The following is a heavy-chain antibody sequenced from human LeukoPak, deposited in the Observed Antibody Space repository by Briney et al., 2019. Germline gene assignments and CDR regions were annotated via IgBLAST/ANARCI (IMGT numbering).Heavy chain of an antibody. J-gene: IGHJ6*03. Sequence: GGSLRLSCAASGLTFSSYAMTWVRQAPGRGLEWVSVIGGSGGSTNYADSVKGRFTISRDNSKNTLYLQMNSLRAEDTAVYYCARDGYSSSFLMDVWGKGTTVTVSS. V-gene: IGHV3-23*01. CDR2: IGGSGGST. D-gene: IGHD6-13*01. CDR3: ARDGYSSSFLMDV. CDR1: GLTFSSYA.